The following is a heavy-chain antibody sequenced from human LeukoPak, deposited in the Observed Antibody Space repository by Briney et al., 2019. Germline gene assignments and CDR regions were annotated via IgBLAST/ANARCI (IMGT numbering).Heavy chain of an antibody. Sequence: TGGSLRLSCAASGFTFSSYAMSWVRQAPGKGLEWVSAISGSGGSTYYADSVKGRFTNSRDNSKNTLYLQMNSLRAEDTAVYYCASSSGSYYYYMDVWGKGTTVTVSS. J-gene: IGHJ6*03. CDR2: ISGSGGST. CDR1: GFTFSSYA. D-gene: IGHD6-6*01. CDR3: ASSSGSYYYYMDV. V-gene: IGHV3-23*01.